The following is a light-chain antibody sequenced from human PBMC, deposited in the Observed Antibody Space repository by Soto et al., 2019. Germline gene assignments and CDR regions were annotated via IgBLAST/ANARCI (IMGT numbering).Light chain of an antibody. V-gene: IGKV3-20*01. CDR2: GAS. J-gene: IGKJ1*01. Sequence: EIMMTHSPATLSVSPCEGAPLSVRPSQIVSDNYLAWYQQKPGQAPRLVVYGASSRATGVPDRFSASGSGTDFTLTISRLEPEDFAVYYCQQYAKAPLTFGQGTKVDIK. CDR3: QQYAKAPLT. CDR1: QIVSDNY.